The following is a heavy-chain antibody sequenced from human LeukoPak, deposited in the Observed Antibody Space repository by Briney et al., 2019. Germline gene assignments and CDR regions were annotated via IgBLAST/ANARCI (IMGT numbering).Heavy chain of an antibody. V-gene: IGHV3-21*01. CDR3: ASELIAVAASPPSFDY. D-gene: IGHD6-19*01. Sequence: GGSLGLSCAASGFTFSSYSMNWVRQAPGKGLEWVSSISSSSSYIYYADSVKGRFTISRDNAKNSLYLQMNSLRAEDTAVYYCASELIAVAASPPSFDYWGQGTLVTVSS. J-gene: IGHJ4*02. CDR1: GFTFSSYS. CDR2: ISSSSSYI.